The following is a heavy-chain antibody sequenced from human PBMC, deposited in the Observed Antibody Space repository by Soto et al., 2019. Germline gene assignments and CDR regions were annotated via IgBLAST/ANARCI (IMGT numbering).Heavy chain of an antibody. Sequence: ASVKVSCKVSGYTLTDLSMQWVRQAPGKGLEWMGGFDPEDGKTIYAQKFQGRVTMTEDTATDTAYMELSSLRSEDTAVYYCARGHSGYPFDYWGQGTLVTVSS. V-gene: IGHV1-24*01. CDR1: GYTLTDLS. CDR3: ARGHSGYPFDY. J-gene: IGHJ4*02. D-gene: IGHD5-12*01. CDR2: FDPEDGKT.